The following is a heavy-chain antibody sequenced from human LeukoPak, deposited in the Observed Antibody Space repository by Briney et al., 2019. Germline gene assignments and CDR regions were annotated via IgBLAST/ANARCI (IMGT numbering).Heavy chain of an antibody. J-gene: IGHJ5*02. CDR3: AKGPYGSGSFNWFDP. CDR2: ISSSGSTI. D-gene: IGHD3-10*01. Sequence: GGSLRLSCAASGFTFSDYYMSWIRQAPGKGLEWVSYISSSGSTIYYADSVKGRFTISRDNAKNSLYLQMNSVRAEDTALYYCAKGPYGSGSFNWFDPWGQGTLVTVSS. CDR1: GFTFSDYY. V-gene: IGHV3-11*01.